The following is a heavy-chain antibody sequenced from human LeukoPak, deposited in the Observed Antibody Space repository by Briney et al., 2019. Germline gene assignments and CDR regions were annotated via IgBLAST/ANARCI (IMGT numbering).Heavy chain of an antibody. D-gene: IGHD5-24*01. J-gene: IGHJ4*02. CDR3: ARVGGDGYNYDY. CDR1: GGTFSSYA. Sequence: SVKVSCKASGGTFSSYAISWVRQAPGQGLEWMERIIPILGIANYAQKFQGRVTITADKSTSTAYMELSSLRSEDTAVYYCARVGGDGYNYDYWGQGTLVTVSS. CDR2: IIPILGIA. V-gene: IGHV1-69*04.